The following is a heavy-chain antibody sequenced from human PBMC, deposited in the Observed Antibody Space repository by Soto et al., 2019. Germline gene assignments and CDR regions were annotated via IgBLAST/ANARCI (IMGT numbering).Heavy chain of an antibody. Sequence: EGQLLQSGGGLVQPGESLRLSCAASGFTFSSSGMSWVRQAPGKGLEWVSSISIRGDYRYYADSVKGRFTISRDNSKKTLYLQMSSLTAEDTALYYCANHGGFDFWGQGTMVGVSS. CDR3: ANHGGFDF. V-gene: IGHV3-23*01. CDR1: GFTFSSSG. J-gene: IGHJ3*01. CDR2: ISIRGDYR. D-gene: IGHD4-17*01.